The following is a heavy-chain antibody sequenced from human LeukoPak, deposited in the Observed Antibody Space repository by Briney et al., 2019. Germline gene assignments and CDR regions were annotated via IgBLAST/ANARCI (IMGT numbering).Heavy chain of an antibody. J-gene: IGHJ4*02. CDR2: ISSSSSSI. CDR3: ARGPYTDY. V-gene: IGHV3-21*01. CDR1: GFTFSSYS. Sequence: TGGPLRLSCAASGFTFSSYSMNWVRQAPGKGLDWVSSISSSSSSIYYADSVKGRFTISRDNAKNSLSLQMNSLRAEDTAVYYCARGPYTDYWGQGTLVTVSS. D-gene: IGHD4-11*01.